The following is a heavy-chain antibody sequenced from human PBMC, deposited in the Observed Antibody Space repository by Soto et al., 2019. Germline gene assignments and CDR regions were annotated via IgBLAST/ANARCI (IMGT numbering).Heavy chain of an antibody. CDR2: IYYSGST. D-gene: IGHD3-22*01. V-gene: IGHV4-31*03. J-gene: IGHJ4*02. Sequence: SETLSLTCTVSGGSISSGGYYWSWIRQHPGKGLEWIGYIYYSGSTYCNTSLKSRVTISVDTSKNQFSLKLSSVTAADTAVYYCASWLSDSSGYYYFDYWGQGTLVTVSS. CDR3: ASWLSDSSGYYYFDY. CDR1: GGSISSGGYY.